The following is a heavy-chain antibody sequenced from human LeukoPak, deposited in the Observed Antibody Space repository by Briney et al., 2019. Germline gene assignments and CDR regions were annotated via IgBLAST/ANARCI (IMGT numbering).Heavy chain of an antibody. Sequence: PSETLSLTCTVSGYSISSYYWSWIRQPPGKGLEWIGYIYYSGSTNYNPSLKSRVTISVDTSKNQFSLKLSSVTAADTAVYYCARRLRSSSWYVFDYWGPGTLVTVSS. CDR1: GYSISSYY. CDR2: IYYSGST. V-gene: IGHV4-59*08. CDR3: ARRLRSSSWYVFDY. J-gene: IGHJ4*02. D-gene: IGHD6-13*01.